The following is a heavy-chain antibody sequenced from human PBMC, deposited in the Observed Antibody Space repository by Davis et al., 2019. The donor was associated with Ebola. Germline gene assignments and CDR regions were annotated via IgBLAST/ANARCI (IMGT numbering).Heavy chain of an antibody. V-gene: IGHV3-30*04. J-gene: IGHJ4*02. D-gene: IGHD1-1*01. Sequence: GESLKISCVASGFTFSNHAMHWVRQAPGKGLEWVAVTSHNERERFYGESVQGRFTISRDNSENVLYLQMDSLRPDDTARYFCARALHDEVLDYWGQGTPVTVSS. CDR1: GFTFSNHA. CDR3: ARALHDEVLDY. CDR2: TSHNERER.